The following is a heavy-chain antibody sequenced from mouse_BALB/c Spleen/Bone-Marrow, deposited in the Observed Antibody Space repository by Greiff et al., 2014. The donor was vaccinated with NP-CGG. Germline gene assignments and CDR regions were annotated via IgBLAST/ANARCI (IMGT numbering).Heavy chain of an antibody. J-gene: IGHJ3*01. D-gene: IGHD1-1*01. CDR2: IDPANGNT. V-gene: IGHV14-3*02. CDR1: GFNIKDTY. Sequence: EVMLVESGAELVKPGASVKLSCTASGFNIKDTYMHWVKQRPEQGLEWIGRIDPANGNTKYDPKFQGKATITADTSSNTAYLQLSSLTSEDTAVYYCASYYCGSSYGFAYWGQGTLVTVSA. CDR3: ASYYCGSSYGFAY.